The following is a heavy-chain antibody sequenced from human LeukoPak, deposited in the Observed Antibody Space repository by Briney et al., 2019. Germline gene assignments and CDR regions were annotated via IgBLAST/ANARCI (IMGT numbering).Heavy chain of an antibody. Sequence: GRSLRLSCAASGFTFSSYAMHWVRQAPGKGLEWVAAISYDGSNKYYADSVKGRFTISRDNSKNTLYLQMNSLRAEDTAVYYCARATSGYCSSTSCSTSGMDVWGQGTTVTVSS. CDR3: ARATSGYCSSTSCSTSGMDV. V-gene: IGHV3-30-3*01. D-gene: IGHD2-2*03. CDR2: ISYDGSNK. CDR1: GFTFSSYA. J-gene: IGHJ6*02.